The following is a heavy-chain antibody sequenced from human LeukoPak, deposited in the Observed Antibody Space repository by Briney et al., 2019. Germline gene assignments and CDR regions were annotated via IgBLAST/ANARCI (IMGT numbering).Heavy chain of an antibody. CDR2: ISYDGSNK. CDR3: AKDRGDGYRDYYYGMDV. V-gene: IGHV3-30*18. Sequence: PGRSLRLSCAASEFTFSSYGMHWVRQAPGKGLEWVAVISYDGSNKYYADSVKGRFTISRDNSKNTLYLQMNSLRAEDTAVYYCAKDRGDGYRDYYYGMDVWGQGTTVTVSS. J-gene: IGHJ6*02. D-gene: IGHD5-24*01. CDR1: EFTFSSYG.